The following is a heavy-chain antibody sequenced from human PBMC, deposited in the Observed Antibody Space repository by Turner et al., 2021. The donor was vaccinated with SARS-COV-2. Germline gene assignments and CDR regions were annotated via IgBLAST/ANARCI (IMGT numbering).Heavy chain of an antibody. D-gene: IGHD3-10*01. CDR3: APSPITMVRGVITFGWFDP. CDR1: GGSISISSYY. CDR2: IYYSGST. J-gene: IGHJ5*02. Sequence: QLQLQASGPGLVKPSETLSLTCTVSGGSISISSYYWGWIRQPPGKGLEWIGSIYYSGSTYYNPSRKSRVTISVDTSKNQFSLKLSSVTAADTAVYYCAPSPITMVRGVITFGWFDPWGQGTLVTVSS. V-gene: IGHV4-39*01.